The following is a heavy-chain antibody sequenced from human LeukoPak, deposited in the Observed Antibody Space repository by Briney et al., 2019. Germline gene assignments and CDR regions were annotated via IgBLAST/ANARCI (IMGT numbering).Heavy chain of an antibody. V-gene: IGHV4-34*01. CDR3: AREALNYAPFDY. J-gene: IGHJ4*02. CDR1: GGSFSGYY. D-gene: IGHD4-11*01. Sequence: SETLSFTCAVYGGSFSGYYWSWIRQPPGKGLEWIGEINHSGSTNYNPSLKSRVTISVDTSKNQFSLKLSSVTAADTAVYYCAREALNYAPFDYWGQGTLVTVSS. CDR2: INHSGST.